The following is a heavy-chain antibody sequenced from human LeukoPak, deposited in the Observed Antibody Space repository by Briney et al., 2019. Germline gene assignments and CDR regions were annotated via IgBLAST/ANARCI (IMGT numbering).Heavy chain of an antibody. D-gene: IGHD2-15*01. V-gene: IGHV4-39*07. CDR2: MYYSGST. CDR3: ARYGLLGISEIHGFDN. CDR1: GGSTSSSIQY. Sequence: AETLSLTCAVSGGSTSSSIQYWAWIRQPPGKGLEWIGSMYYSGSTYYNPSIKSRLTISLDRSENQFSLKLSSVTAADTAVYYCARYGLLGISEIHGFDNWGQGTMVTVSS. J-gene: IGHJ3*02.